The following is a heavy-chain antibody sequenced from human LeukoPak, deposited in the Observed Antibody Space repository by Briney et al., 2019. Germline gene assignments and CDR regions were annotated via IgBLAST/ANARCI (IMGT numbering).Heavy chain of an antibody. Sequence: ASVKVSCKASGYTFTGYYMHWVRQAPGQGLEWMGWINPNSGGTNTAQNFQGRVTMTRGTSITTAYMELTSLRSDDTAVYYCARASGYVRLDYWGQGALVTVSS. D-gene: IGHD3-10*02. J-gene: IGHJ4*02. CDR1: GYTFTGYY. CDR3: ARASGYVRLDY. V-gene: IGHV1-2*02. CDR2: INPNSGGT.